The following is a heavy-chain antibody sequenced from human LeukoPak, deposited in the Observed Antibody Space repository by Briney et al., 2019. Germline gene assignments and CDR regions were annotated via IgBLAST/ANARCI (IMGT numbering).Heavy chain of an antibody. CDR3: ARGADILTGSDAFDI. J-gene: IGHJ3*02. D-gene: IGHD3-9*01. CDR2: ISYDGSNR. Sequence: GGSLRLSCAASGFTFSRYGMHWVRQAPDKGLEWVAVISYDGSNRYYADSVKGRFTISRDNSKNTLYLQMNSLRAEDTAVYYCARGADILTGSDAFDIWGQGTMVTVSS. V-gene: IGHV3-30*03. CDR1: GFTFSRYG.